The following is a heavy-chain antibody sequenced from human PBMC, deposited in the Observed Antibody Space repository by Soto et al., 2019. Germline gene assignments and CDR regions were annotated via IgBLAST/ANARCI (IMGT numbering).Heavy chain of an antibody. Sequence: GGSLRLSCAASGFNFSSYGMHWVRQAPGKGLEWVAVIWYDGSNKYYADSVKGRFTISRDNSKNTLYLQMNSLRAEDTAVYYCARGGIAARPFLFIDYWGQGTLVTVSS. CDR1: GFNFSSYG. CDR3: ARGGIAARPFLFIDY. V-gene: IGHV3-33*01. D-gene: IGHD6-6*01. CDR2: IWYDGSNK. J-gene: IGHJ4*02.